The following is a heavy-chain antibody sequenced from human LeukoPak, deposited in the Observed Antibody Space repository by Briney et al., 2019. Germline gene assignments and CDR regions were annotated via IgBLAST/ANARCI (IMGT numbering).Heavy chain of an antibody. CDR3: IRVNCVLAAGTAYFDY. D-gene: IGHD6-13*01. Sequence: GGSLRLSCIASGFTFGDYGMSWVRQAPGKGLEWVGFIRSKGYGGTTENAASVKGRFSISRDDSKSIAYLQMNSLKTEDTALYYCIRVNCVLAAGTAYFDYWGQGTLVTVSS. CDR2: IRSKGYGGTT. J-gene: IGHJ4*02. CDR1: GFTFGDYG. V-gene: IGHV3-49*04.